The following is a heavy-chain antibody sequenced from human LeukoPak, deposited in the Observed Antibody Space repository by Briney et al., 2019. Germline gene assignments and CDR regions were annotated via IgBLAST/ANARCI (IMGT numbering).Heavy chain of an antibody. CDR3: ARDLTGRSDY. V-gene: IGHV1-2*02. J-gene: IGHJ4*02. D-gene: IGHD3-9*01. CDR1: GYTFTDYY. Sequence: SVKVSCQASGYTFTDYYMHWVRQAPGQGLEWMGWINPNSGGTNYAQSFQGRVTMTRDTSISTAYMELSRLRSDDTAVYYCARDLTGRSDYWGQGTLVTVSS. CDR2: INPNSGGT.